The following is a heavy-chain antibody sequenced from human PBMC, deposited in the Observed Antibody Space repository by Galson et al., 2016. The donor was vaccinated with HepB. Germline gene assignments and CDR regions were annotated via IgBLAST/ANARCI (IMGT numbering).Heavy chain of an antibody. J-gene: IGHJ4*02. Sequence: ETLSLTCTVSGGSIRNYYWSWIRQPPGKGLEWIAYIYYSGTTNYNPSLKSRVAMSVDTSKDQFPLKLSSVTAADSAIYYCARGPNNYDYWGQGTLVTVSS. CDR2: IYYSGTT. V-gene: IGHV4-59*01. CDR3: ARGPNNYDY. CDR1: GGSIRNYY.